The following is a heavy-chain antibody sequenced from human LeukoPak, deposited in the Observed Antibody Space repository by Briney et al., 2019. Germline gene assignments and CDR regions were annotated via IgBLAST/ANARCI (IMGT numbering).Heavy chain of an antibody. CDR3: AKHRGYSYGSLGMDV. Sequence: GRSLRLSCAASGFTFSSYGMHWVRQAPGKGLEWVAVISYDGSNKYHADSVKGRFTISRDNPKNTLYLQMNSLRAEDTAVYYCAKHRGYSYGSLGMDVWGQGTTVTVSS. V-gene: IGHV3-30*18. D-gene: IGHD5-18*01. CDR2: ISYDGSNK. CDR1: GFTFSSYG. J-gene: IGHJ6*02.